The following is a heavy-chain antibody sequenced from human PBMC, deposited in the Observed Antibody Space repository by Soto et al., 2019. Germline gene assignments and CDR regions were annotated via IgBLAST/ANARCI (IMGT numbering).Heavy chain of an antibody. CDR1: GFTFSSYA. CDR3: ARDLEVAVSGA. J-gene: IGHJ5*02. Sequence: QVQLVESGGGVVQPGRSLRLSCAASGFTFSSYAMHWVRQAPGKGLEWVAVISYDGSNKYYADSVKGRFTISRDNSKNTLYLQMNCLRGEDTAVYYCARDLEVAVSGAWGQGTLVTVSS. D-gene: IGHD6-19*01. CDR2: ISYDGSNK. V-gene: IGHV3-30-3*01.